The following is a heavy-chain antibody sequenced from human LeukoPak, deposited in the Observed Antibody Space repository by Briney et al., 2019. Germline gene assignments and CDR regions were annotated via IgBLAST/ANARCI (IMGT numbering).Heavy chain of an antibody. CDR1: GFTFSSYG. V-gene: IGHV3-33*06. D-gene: IGHD4-17*01. CDR3: AKDWGIYGDSNFDY. Sequence: GGSLRLSCAASGFTFSSYGMHWVRQAPGKGLEWVAVKWYDGSNKYYADSVKGRFTISRDNSKNTLYLQMNSLRAEDTAVYYCAKDWGIYGDSNFDYWGQGTLVTVSS. CDR2: KWYDGSNK. J-gene: IGHJ4*02.